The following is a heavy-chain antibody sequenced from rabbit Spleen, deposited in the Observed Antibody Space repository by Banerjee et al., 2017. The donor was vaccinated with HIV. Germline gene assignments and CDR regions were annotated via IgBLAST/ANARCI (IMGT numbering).Heavy chain of an antibody. CDR1: GFTLSSYY. CDR2: IDPVFGIT. CDR3: ARVAGYAGYGYAGMDL. Sequence: QLEESAGGLVQPGGSLKLSCKASGFTLSSYYMNWVRQAPGKGLEWIGYIDPVFGITYYANWVNGRFSISRENAQNTVDLQMNSLTPADTATYFCARVAGYAGYGYAGMDLWGPGTLVTVS. D-gene: IGHD6-1*01. J-gene: IGHJ6*01. V-gene: IGHV1S7*01.